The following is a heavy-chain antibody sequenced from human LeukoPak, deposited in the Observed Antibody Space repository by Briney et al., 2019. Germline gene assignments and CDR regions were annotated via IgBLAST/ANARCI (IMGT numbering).Heavy chain of an antibody. CDR1: GFTFSSYG. V-gene: IGHV3-33*01. Sequence: PGGSLRLSCAASGFTFSSYGMHWVRQAPGKGLEWVAVIWYDGSNKYYADSVKGRFTISRDNSKNTLYLQMNSLRAEDTAVYYCARDRIAARLGNNWFDPWGQGTLATVSS. D-gene: IGHD6-6*01. CDR3: ARDRIAARLGNNWFDP. CDR2: IWYDGSNK. J-gene: IGHJ5*02.